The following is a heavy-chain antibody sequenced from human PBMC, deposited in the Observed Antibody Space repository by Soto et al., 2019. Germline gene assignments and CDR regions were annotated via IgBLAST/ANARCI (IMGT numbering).Heavy chain of an antibody. D-gene: IGHD3-9*01. CDR3: AREGYDILTGYYYYYGMDV. J-gene: IGHJ6*02. Sequence: ASVKVSCKASGYTFTGYYMHWVRQAPGQGLEWMGWISPNSGGTNYAQKFQGRVTMTRDTSISTAYMELSRLRSDDTAVYYCAREGYDILTGYYYYYGMDVWGQGTTVTVSS. CDR1: GYTFTGYY. V-gene: IGHV1-2*02. CDR2: ISPNSGGT.